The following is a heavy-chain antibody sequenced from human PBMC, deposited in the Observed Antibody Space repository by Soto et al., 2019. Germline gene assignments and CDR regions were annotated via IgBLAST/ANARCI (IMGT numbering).Heavy chain of an antibody. Sequence: ASVKVSCKASGYTFTGYYMHLVRQAPGQGLEWXGXXNPXSXGXNXXXXFQGWVTMTRDTSISTAYMELSRLRSDDTAVYYCARDSSGWYGFDYWGQGTLVTVS. CDR3: ARDSSGWYGFDY. J-gene: IGHJ4*02. CDR2: XNPXSXGX. CDR1: GYTFTGYY. V-gene: IGHV1-2*04. D-gene: IGHD6-19*01.